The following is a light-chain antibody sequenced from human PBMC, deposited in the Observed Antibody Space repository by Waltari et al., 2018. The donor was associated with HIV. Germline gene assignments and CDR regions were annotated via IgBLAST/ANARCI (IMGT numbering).Light chain of an antibody. J-gene: IGLJ2*01. CDR3: QSYDRGDPV. Sequence: KFMLTQPHSLSESPGKTISISCTRSSGDIANTFVQWCQHRPGSAPTTVIYEDARRPSGVPDRFSGSIDSSSNSASLTSSGLKTEDEADYYCQSYDRGDPVFGGGTKLTV. CDR1: SGDIANTF. V-gene: IGLV6-57*04. CDR2: EDA.